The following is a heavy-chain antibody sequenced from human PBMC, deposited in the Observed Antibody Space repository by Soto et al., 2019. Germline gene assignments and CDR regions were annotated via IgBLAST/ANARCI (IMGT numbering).Heavy chain of an antibody. CDR2: FSGSGGST. J-gene: IGHJ6*02. Sequence: EVQLLESGGGLVQPGGSLRLSCAAAGFTFSNYALTWVRQSPGKGLEWVSTFSGSGGSTYYADSVRGRFTISRDNSKNPLFLQMNSLRVEDTALYYCARDLTGDTFPFFDLWGQGTTVPVSS. CDR3: ARDLTGDTFPFFDL. D-gene: IGHD3-9*01. V-gene: IGHV3-23*01. CDR1: GFTFSNYA.